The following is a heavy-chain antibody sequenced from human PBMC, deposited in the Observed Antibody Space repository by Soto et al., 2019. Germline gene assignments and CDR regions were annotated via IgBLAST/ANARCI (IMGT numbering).Heavy chain of an antibody. CDR1: GYTFSDYY. V-gene: IGHV1-2*02. D-gene: IGHD1-1*01. CDR2: INPNSGGT. J-gene: IGHJ4*02. Sequence: ASLKCSCESSGYTFSDYYIHWVRQAPGQGLDWMGWINPNSGGTKYAPKFQGGVTMTRDTSITTAYMELSRLRSGDTAVYYCAREPATAKPEGVDFWGQGTLVTVSS. CDR3: AREPATAKPEGVDF.